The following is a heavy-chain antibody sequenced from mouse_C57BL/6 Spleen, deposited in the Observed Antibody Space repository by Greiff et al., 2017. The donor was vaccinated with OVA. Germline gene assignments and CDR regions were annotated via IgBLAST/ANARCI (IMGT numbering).Heavy chain of an antibody. CDR3: ARGGYSNYAMDY. CDR1: GYTFTNYW. J-gene: IGHJ4*01. V-gene: IGHV1-63*01. D-gene: IGHD2-5*01. Sequence: VQLKESGAELVRPGTSVKMSCKASGYTFTNYWIGWAKQRPGHGLEWIGDIYPGGGYTNYNEKFKGKATLPADKSSSTAYMQFSSLTSEDSAIYYCARGGYSNYAMDYWGQGTSVTVSS. CDR2: IYPGGGYT.